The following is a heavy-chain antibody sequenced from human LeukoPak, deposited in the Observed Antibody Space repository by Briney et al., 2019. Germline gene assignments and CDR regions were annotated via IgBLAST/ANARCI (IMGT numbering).Heavy chain of an antibody. CDR2: ISNTGST. J-gene: IGHJ3*02. Sequence: PSETLSLTCTVSGVSITNYYWTWIRQPPGKGLEFIGYISNTGSTEYSPSLKSRVTISVDTSKNHFSLKLSSVTAADTAVYYCARGYDFWSGYSSFDIWGHGTMVAVSS. CDR1: GVSITNYY. D-gene: IGHD3/OR15-3a*01. V-gene: IGHV4-59*01. CDR3: ARGYDFWSGYSSFDI.